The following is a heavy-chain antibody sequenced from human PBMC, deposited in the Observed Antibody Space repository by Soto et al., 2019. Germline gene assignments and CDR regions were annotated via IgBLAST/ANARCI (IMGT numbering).Heavy chain of an antibody. J-gene: IGHJ2*01. V-gene: IGHV4-4*07. CDR1: GGSMSSYR. CDR2: LNTYGNT. Sequence: SETLALTCPVSGGSMSSYRWSWIRQPSGKGLEWIGRLNTYGNTHYNPPLKSRVTVSVDTSRNKFFLTLRSVTAADWAVYHCGREIGENWY. D-gene: IGHD3-16*01. CDR3: GREIGENWY.